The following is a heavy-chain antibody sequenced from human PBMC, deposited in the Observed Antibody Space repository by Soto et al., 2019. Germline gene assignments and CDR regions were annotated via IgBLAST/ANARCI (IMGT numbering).Heavy chain of an antibody. CDR1: GFSLSTGGVG. V-gene: IGHV2-5*02. Sequence: QITLKESGPTLVKPTQTLTLTCTFSGFSLSTGGVGVGWIRQPPGKALEWLALIYWDDDKRYSPSLKSRLTITKDTSKNQVVLTMTNMDPVDTATYYCAHSRCGGDCLQSYSSHYCYGVDVWGQGTTVTVSS. CDR2: IYWDDDK. D-gene: IGHD2-21*02. CDR3: AHSRCGGDCLQSYSSHYCYGVDV. J-gene: IGHJ6*02.